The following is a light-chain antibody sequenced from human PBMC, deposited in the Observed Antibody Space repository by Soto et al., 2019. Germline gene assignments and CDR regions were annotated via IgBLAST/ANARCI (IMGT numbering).Light chain of an antibody. J-gene: IGKJ4*01. CDR1: QSVSSN. Sequence: EIVMTQSPATLSVSPGEAATLSCRASQSVSSNLAWYQQKAGQAPRLLIYGASTRATGIPARFSGSGTGTDFTLNIDSLQIEDFAVYYCQQYKSWPLTFGGGTKVEIK. CDR2: GAS. CDR3: QQYKSWPLT. V-gene: IGKV3-15*01.